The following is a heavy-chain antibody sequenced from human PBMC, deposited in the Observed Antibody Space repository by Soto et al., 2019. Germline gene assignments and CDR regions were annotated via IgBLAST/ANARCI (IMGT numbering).Heavy chain of an antibody. D-gene: IGHD1-26*01. CDR2: ISESGAIT. V-gene: IGHV3-23*01. Sequence: EVHLLESGGGLVQPGGSLRLSCVASGFTFSSYTMYWVRQVPGKGLEWVSVISESGAITHYADSVKGRFTISRDDPKLTLYLQNRTLGGDHTAVYYCAKAQYTGIPKNLDYWGQGTLVTVST. J-gene: IGHJ4*02. CDR3: AKAQYTGIPKNLDY. CDR1: GFTFSSYT.